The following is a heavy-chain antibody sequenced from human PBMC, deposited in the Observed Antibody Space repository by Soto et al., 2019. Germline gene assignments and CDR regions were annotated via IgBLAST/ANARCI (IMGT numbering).Heavy chain of an antibody. J-gene: IGHJ4*02. V-gene: IGHV3-7*01. CDR2: IKEDGSEI. Sequence: GGSLRLPCAVSGFNVMSYWMSWVRQAPGKGLEWVASIKEDGSEIYYLHSVRGRFSISRDSAGNALHLTMNYSSAEDTGVYFCARDIGFDYVNWGQGTLVTVSS. D-gene: IGHD3-16*01. CDR1: GFNVMSYW. CDR3: ARDIGFDYVN.